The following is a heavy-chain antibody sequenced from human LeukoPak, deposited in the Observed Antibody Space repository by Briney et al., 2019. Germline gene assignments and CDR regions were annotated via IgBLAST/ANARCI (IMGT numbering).Heavy chain of an antibody. CDR3: ARDLSSIAAAGIFDY. CDR1: GGTFSSYA. CDR2: ISAYNGNT. J-gene: IGHJ4*02. V-gene: IGHV1-18*01. Sequence: GASVKVSCKASGGTFSSYAISWVRQAPGQGLEWMGWISAYNGNTNYAQKLQGRVTMTTDTSTSTAYMELRSLRSDDTAVYYCARDLSSIAAAGIFDYWGQGTLVTVSS. D-gene: IGHD6-13*01.